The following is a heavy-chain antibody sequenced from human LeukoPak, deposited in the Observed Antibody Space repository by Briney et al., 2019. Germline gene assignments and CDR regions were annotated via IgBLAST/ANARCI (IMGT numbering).Heavy chain of an antibody. CDR1: GFTFSSYS. CDR3: ARDSGATMVRGPNYYGMDV. V-gene: IGHV3-21*01. J-gene: IGHJ6*02. D-gene: IGHD3-10*01. CDR2: ISSSSSYI. Sequence: GSLRLSSAASGFTFSSYSMNWVRQAPGKGLEWVSSISSSSSYIYYADSVKGRFTISRDNAKNSLYLQMNSLRAEDTAVYYCARDSGATMVRGPNYYGMDVWGQGTTVTVSS.